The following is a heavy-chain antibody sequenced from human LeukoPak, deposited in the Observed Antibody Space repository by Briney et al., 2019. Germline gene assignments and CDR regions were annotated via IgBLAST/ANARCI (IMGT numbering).Heavy chain of an antibody. D-gene: IGHD3-22*01. CDR1: GGSMNSFY. CDR2: IYYSGNT. Sequence: PSETLSLTCTVSGGSMNSFYWSWVRQPPGKGLEWIGYIYYSGNTNYNPSLKSRATISVDTSQNQFSLKLSSVTAADTAVYYCASVQDDGSGYHFDYWGQGALVTVSS. V-gene: IGHV4-59*01. J-gene: IGHJ4*02. CDR3: ASVQDDGSGYHFDY.